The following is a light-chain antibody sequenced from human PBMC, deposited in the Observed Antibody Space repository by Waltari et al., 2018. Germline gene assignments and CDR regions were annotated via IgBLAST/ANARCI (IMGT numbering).Light chain of an antibody. CDR3: SSYATSNILL. J-gene: IGLJ2*01. CDR2: YVT. CDR1: GSDVGGYNY. V-gene: IGLV2-14*03. Sequence: QSALAQPASVSGSPGQSITISCTGTGSDVGGYNYVSWYQQHPDKAPRLIIYYVTNRPSGVSNRFSGSKSGNTASLTISGLQAADEADYYCSSYATSNILLFGGGTKLTVL.